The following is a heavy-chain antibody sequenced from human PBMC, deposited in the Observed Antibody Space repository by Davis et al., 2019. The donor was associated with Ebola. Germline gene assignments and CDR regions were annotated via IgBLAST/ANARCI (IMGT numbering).Heavy chain of an antibody. Sequence: GSLRLSCTVSGGSISSSSYYWGWIRQPPGKGLEWIGSIYYSGSTYYNPSLKSRVTISVDTSKNQFSLKLSSVTAADTAVYYCARERGVRYGGSDYYYGMDVWGQGTTVTVSS. CDR3: ARERGVRYGGSDYYYGMDV. CDR1: GGSISSSSYY. CDR2: IYYSGST. V-gene: IGHV4-39*07. J-gene: IGHJ6*02. D-gene: IGHD4-23*01.